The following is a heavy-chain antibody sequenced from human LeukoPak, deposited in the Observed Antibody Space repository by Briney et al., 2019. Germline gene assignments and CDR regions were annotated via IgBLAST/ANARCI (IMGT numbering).Heavy chain of an antibody. Sequence: PGGSLRLSCAASGFTFSSYGMHWVRQAPGKGLEWVAVIWYDGSNKYYADSVKGRFTTSRDNSKNTLYLQMNSLRAEDTAVYYCARAAIPGNWFDPWGQGTLVTVSS. CDR2: IWYDGSNK. V-gene: IGHV3-33*01. J-gene: IGHJ5*02. CDR3: ARAAIPGNWFDP. CDR1: GFTFSSYG. D-gene: IGHD6-25*01.